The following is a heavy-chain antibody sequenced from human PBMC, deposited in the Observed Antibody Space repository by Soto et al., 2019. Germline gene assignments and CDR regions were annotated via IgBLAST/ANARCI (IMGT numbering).Heavy chain of an antibody. V-gene: IGHV4-59*01. J-gene: IGHJ4*02. D-gene: IGHD3-22*01. Sequence: PSETLSLTCSISGGSIRSYYWNWIRHSPGKGLEWIGYIDDSGSTDYNPSLKNRVTISVDTSKNQFSLKMSSVTAADTAVYYCARQGNYDRSGYSGTFDYWGQGILVTVSS. CDR2: IDDSGST. CDR3: ARQGNYDRSGYSGTFDY. CDR1: GGSIRSYY.